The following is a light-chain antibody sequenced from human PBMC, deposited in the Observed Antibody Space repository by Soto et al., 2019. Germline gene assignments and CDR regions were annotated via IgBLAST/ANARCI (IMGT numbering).Light chain of an antibody. CDR3: QQTFNPPLT. Sequence: DIQMTQSPSTLSASVGDRVTITCRASQTINNYLNWYQRKPGKAPNLMIYATSNLQTGVPSRFSASGSGTDFTLTISSLQPEDVATYYCQQTFNPPLTFGQGTRLEIK. CDR1: QTINNY. CDR2: ATS. V-gene: IGKV1-39*01. J-gene: IGKJ5*01.